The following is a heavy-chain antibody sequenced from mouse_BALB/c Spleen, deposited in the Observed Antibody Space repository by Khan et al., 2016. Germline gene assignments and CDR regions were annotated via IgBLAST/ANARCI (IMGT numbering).Heavy chain of an antibody. CDR3: ARGYYAYLDV. CDR1: GYAFTNYL. D-gene: IGHD2-3*01. CDR2: INPGSGGT. J-gene: IGHJ1*01. Sequence: QVPLQQSGAELVRPGTSVKVSCKASGYAFTNYLIEWVKQRPGQGLEWIGVINPGSGGTNYNEKFKGKATLTADKSSSTVYMQLSSLTSDDSAVYFCARGYYAYLDVWGAGTTVTVSS. V-gene: IGHV1-54*01.